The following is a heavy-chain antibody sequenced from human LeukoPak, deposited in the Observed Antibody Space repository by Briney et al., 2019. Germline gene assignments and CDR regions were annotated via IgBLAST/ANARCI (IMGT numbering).Heavy chain of an antibody. J-gene: IGHJ6*02. CDR3: ARDSGSGRGNYYYGMDV. V-gene: IGHV3-21*01. D-gene: IGHD3-10*01. CDR2: IGTSSGST. CDR1: GFTFSNYV. Sequence: GGSLRLSCAASGFTFSNYVMNWVRQAPGKGLEWVSSIGTSSGSTYYADSVKGRFTTSRDNAKNSLYLQMSSLRAEDTAVYYCARDSGSGRGNYYYGMDVWGQGTTVTVSS.